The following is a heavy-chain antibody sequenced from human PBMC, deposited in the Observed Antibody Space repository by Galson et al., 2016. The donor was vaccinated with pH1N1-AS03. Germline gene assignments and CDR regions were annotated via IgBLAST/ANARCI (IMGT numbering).Heavy chain of an antibody. CDR3: ARGRGSYGMDV. Sequence: SVKVSCKASGYTFISYVMHWVRQAPGQRLEWMGWINAGNGNTTYSQRFKGRVTITRDTSASKAYMELSSLRSEDTAVYYCARGRGSYGMDVWGQGTTVTVSS. V-gene: IGHV1-3*01. J-gene: IGHJ6*02. CDR2: INAGNGNT. CDR1: GYTFISYV. D-gene: IGHD1-26*01.